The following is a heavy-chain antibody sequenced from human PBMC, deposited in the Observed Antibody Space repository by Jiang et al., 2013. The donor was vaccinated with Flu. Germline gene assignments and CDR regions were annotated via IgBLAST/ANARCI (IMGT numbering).Heavy chain of an antibody. J-gene: IGHJ5*02. Sequence: GSGLVKPSETLSLICSVSGASISSSNSYWGWIRQPPGKGLEWIGSIPYSGNTYYNPSLKSRLTISVDTSKNQFSLKLSSVTATDTAVYYCARHRDYTGPPRPWVVPTPWGQGTLVHRLR. D-gene: IGHD4-11*01. CDR1: GASISSSNSY. V-gene: IGHV4-39*01. CDR2: IPYSGNT. CDR3: ARHRDYTGPPRPWVVPTP.